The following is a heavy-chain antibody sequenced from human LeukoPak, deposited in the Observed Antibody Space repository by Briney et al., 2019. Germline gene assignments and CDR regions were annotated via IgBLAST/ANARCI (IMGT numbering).Heavy chain of an antibody. Sequence: GGSLRLSCAASGFTFSSYAMHWVRQAPGKGLEWVAVISYDGSNKYYADSVKGRFTISRDNSKNTLYLQMNSLRAEDTAVYYCAREVTVVTGTSFDYWGQGTLVTVSS. CDR2: ISYDGSNK. D-gene: IGHD4-23*01. V-gene: IGHV3-30-3*01. CDR1: GFTFSSYA. J-gene: IGHJ4*02. CDR3: AREVTVVTGTSFDY.